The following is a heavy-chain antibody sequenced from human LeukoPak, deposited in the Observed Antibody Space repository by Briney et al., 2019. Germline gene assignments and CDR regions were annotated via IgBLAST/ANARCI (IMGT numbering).Heavy chain of an antibody. Sequence: ASVKVSCKASGYTFTSYGISWVRQAPGQGLEWMGWISAYNGNTNYAQKLQGRVTMTTDTSTSTAYMELRSLRSDDTAVYYCARAISTTYYDFWSGYSGVGGPGEFDYWGQGTLVTVSS. CDR1: GYTFTSYG. D-gene: IGHD3-3*01. CDR2: ISAYNGNT. J-gene: IGHJ4*02. CDR3: ARAISTTYYDFWSGYSGVGGPGEFDY. V-gene: IGHV1-18*01.